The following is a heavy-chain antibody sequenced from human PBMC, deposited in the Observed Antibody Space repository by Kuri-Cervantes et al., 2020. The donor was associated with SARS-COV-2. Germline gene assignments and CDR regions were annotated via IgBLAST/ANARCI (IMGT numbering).Heavy chain of an antibody. V-gene: IGHV3-30*18. CDR3: AKVSKSSVSDF. CDR2: ISHDGKNK. Sequence: LSLTCAASGFNFSRTDMHWVRQAPGKGLEWVAVISHDGKNKKCIASGKGRFTISRDNSQNTLFLHMKSLRSEDTAVYYCAKVSKSSVSDFWGQGTLVTVSS. J-gene: IGHJ4*02. D-gene: IGHD6-19*01. CDR1: GFNFSRTD.